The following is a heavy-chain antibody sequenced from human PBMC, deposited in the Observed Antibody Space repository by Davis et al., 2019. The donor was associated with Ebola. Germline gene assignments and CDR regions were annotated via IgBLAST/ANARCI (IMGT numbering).Heavy chain of an antibody. V-gene: IGHV5-51*01. CDR2: IYPDDSDT. D-gene: IGHD3-16*01. CDR1: GYSFTNYW. Sequence: GESLKISCKGSGYSFTNYWIGWVRQLPGKGLEWMGIIYPDDSDTRYSPSFQGQVTISADKSISNAYLQWNNLKASDTAMYYCARGLAMDVWGKGTTVTVSS. CDR3: ARGLAMDV. J-gene: IGHJ6*03.